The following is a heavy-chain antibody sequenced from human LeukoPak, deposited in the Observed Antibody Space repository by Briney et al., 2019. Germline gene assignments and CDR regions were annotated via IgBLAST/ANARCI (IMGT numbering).Heavy chain of an antibody. CDR1: GGSISSSSYY. V-gene: IGHV4-39*07. D-gene: IGHD6-6*01. CDR2: IYYSGST. Sequence: PSETLSLTCTVSGGSISSSSYYWGWIRQPPGKGLEWIGSIYYSGSTYYNPSLKSRVTISVDTSKNQFSLKLSSVTAADTAVYYCATVSTAARRSYFDYWGQGTLVTVSS. CDR3: ATVSTAARRSYFDY. J-gene: IGHJ4*02.